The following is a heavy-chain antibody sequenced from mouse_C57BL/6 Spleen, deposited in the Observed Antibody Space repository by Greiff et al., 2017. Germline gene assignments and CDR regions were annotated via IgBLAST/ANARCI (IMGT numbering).Heavy chain of an antibody. D-gene: IGHD1-1*01. CDR3: ARSPQIYYYGSSYAMDY. J-gene: IGHJ4*01. CDR2: ILPGSGST. CDR1: GYTFTGYW. V-gene: IGHV1-9*01. Sequence: QVQLKQSGAELMKPGASVKLSCKATGYTFTGYWIEWVKQRPGHGLEWIGEILPGSGSTNYNEKFKGKATFTADTSSNTAYMQLSSLTTEDSAIYYCARSPQIYYYGSSYAMDYWGQGTSVTVSS.